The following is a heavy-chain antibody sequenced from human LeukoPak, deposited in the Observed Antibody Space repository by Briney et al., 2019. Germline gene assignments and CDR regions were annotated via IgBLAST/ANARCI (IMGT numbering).Heavy chain of an antibody. J-gene: IGHJ6*02. CDR2: FDPEDGET. CDR3: AIPLGYCSSTSCYKDYYGMDV. Sequence: ASVKVSCKVSVYTLTELSMHWVRQAPGKGLEWMGGFDPEDGETIYAQKFQGRVTMTEDTSTDTAYMELSSLRSEDTAVYYCAIPLGYCSSTSCYKDYYGMDVWGQGTTVTVSS. V-gene: IGHV1-24*01. CDR1: VYTLTELS. D-gene: IGHD2-2*02.